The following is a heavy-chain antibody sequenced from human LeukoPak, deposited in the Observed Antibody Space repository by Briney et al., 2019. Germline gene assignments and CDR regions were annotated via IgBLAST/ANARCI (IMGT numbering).Heavy chain of an antibody. J-gene: IGHJ4*02. D-gene: IGHD5-18*01. V-gene: IGHV4-59*01. CDR3: AGYTYGLGKSY. Sequence: SKTLSPTCTVSGGSISSYYWSWIRQPPGKGLEWIGYIYNTGGTNYNPSLKSRVTMSADTSKNQFSLRLSSVTAADTAVYYCAGYTYGLGKSYLGQGTLVTVSS. CDR1: GGSISSYY. CDR2: IYNTGGT.